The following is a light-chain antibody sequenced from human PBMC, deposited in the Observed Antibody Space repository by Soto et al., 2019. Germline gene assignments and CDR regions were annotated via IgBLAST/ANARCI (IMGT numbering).Light chain of an antibody. CDR3: CSHAGSSVV. Sequence: SVLAPPLSVSGSPGQSVTISFTGTSSDVGRYSFVSWYQQHPGKAPKLILYDVYKRPSGVPDRFSGSKSGNTASLTISGLQAEDETDYYCCSHAGSSVVFGTGTKVTVL. J-gene: IGLJ1*01. CDR1: SSDVGRYSF. CDR2: DVY. V-gene: IGLV2-11*01.